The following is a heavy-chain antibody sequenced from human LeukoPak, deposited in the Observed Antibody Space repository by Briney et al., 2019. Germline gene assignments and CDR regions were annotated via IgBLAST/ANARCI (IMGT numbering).Heavy chain of an antibody. D-gene: IGHD1-1*01. CDR3: ARELHVERDDY. V-gene: IGHV1-18*01. CDR2: ISANDGKM. J-gene: IGHJ4*02. CDR1: GFVFTGYG. Sequence: ASVKVSCKASGFVFTGYGFTWVRQAPGQGLEWMGWISANDGKMHYSERHQGRVTMSTDTVTSTVYMELRSLRSDDTAVYYCARELHVERDDYWGQGTLVAVSS.